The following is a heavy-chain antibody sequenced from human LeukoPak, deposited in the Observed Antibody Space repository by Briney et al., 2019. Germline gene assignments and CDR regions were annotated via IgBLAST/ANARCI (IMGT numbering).Heavy chain of an antibody. V-gene: IGHV6-1*01. CDR2: TYYTSKWYN. CDR3: ARVSSPWSPRDAFDI. J-gene: IGHJ3*02. D-gene: IGHD1-26*01. CDR1: GDSVSSNSAT. Sequence: SQTLSLTCAISGDSVSSNSATWKWIRQSPSRGLEWLGRTYYTSKWYNDYAVSVKSRITINPDTSKNQFSLQLNSVTPDDTAVYYCARVSSPWSPRDAFDIWGQGTMVTVSS.